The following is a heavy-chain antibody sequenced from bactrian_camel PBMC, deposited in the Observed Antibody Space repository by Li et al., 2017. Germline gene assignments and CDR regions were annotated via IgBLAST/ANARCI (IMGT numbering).Heavy chain of an antibody. CDR1: GNPYSAVC. V-gene: IGHV3-3*01. D-gene: IGHD1*01. CDR3: AADHCRLRLGLRYHVSGY. J-gene: IGHJ6*01. Sequence: VQLVESGGGSVRAGGSLRLSCAASGNPYSAVCMAWFRELPGKEREGVAALYFADGDAVYADSAKGRFSISRGNATNTIVLQMNSLKPEDTGIYYCAADHCRLRLGLRYHVSGYWGQGTQVTVS. CDR2: LYFADGDA.